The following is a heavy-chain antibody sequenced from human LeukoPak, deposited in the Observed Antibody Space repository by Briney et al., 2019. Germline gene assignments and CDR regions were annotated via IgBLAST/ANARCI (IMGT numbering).Heavy chain of an antibody. CDR1: GGSISSYY. J-gene: IGHJ3*02. CDR3: ASDKPYYADFGAFDI. D-gene: IGHD3-3*01. Sequence: SETLSLTCTVSGGSISSYYWSWIRQPAGKGLEWIGRIYTSGSTNYNPSLKSRVTISVDTSKNQFSLKLSSVTAADTAVYYCASDKPYYADFGAFDIWGQGTMVTVSS. V-gene: IGHV4-4*07. CDR2: IYTSGST.